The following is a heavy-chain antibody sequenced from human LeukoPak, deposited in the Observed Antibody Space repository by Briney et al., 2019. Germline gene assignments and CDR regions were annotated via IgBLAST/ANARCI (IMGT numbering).Heavy chain of an antibody. Sequence: GGSLRLSCAASGFSFSTYEMHWVRQAPGKGLEWVSDISSSGSTVYYADSVKGRFTTSRDNANNYLYLQMHSLRAEDTAVYYCSLLAVASPQDYWGQGTLVTVSS. CDR3: SLLAVASPQDY. CDR2: ISSSGSTV. J-gene: IGHJ4*02. V-gene: IGHV3-48*03. CDR1: GFSFSTYE. D-gene: IGHD6-19*01.